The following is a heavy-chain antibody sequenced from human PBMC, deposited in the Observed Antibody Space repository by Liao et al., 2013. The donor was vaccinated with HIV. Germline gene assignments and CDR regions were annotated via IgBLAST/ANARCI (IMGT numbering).Heavy chain of an antibody. CDR1: GASISSGTYY. V-gene: IGHV4-61*02. D-gene: IGHD3-22*01. J-gene: IGHJ4*02. CDR2: IFTSGSA. CDR3: ARATRYYYDSSGYYSDY. Sequence: QVQLQESGPGLVKPSQTLSLTCTVSGASISSGTYYWSWIRQPAGKGLEWIGRIFTSGSANYNPSLKSRVTISLDTSKNQFSLKLTSVTAADTAVYYCARATRYYYDSSGYYSDYWGQGTWSPSPQ.